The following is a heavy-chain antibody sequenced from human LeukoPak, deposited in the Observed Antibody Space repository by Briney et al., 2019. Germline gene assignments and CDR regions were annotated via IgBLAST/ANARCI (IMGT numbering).Heavy chain of an antibody. V-gene: IGHV4-61*02. CDR2: IYSSGST. CDR1: GGSISSGSYY. Sequence: SETLSLTCTVSGGSISSGSYYWNWIRQPAGKGLEWIGRIYSSGSTNYNPSLKSRVTISVDTSKNQFSLKLSSVTAADTAVYYCARGRGSCYSADYFDYWSQGTLVTVSS. J-gene: IGHJ4*02. D-gene: IGHD2-15*01. CDR3: ARGRGSCYSADYFDY.